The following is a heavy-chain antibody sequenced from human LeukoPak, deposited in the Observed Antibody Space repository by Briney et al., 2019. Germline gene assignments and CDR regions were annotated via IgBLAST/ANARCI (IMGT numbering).Heavy chain of an antibody. V-gene: IGHV1-8*01. CDR1: GYTFTSYD. J-gene: IGHJ4*02. CDR3: ARGGITIFEVVITYDY. D-gene: IGHD3-3*01. CDR2: MNPNSGNT. Sequence: ASVKVSCKASGYTFTSYDINWVRQATGQGLEWTGWMNPNSGNTGYAQKFQGRVTMTRNTSISTAYMELSSLRSEDTAVYYCARGGITIFEVVITYDYWGQGTLVTVSS.